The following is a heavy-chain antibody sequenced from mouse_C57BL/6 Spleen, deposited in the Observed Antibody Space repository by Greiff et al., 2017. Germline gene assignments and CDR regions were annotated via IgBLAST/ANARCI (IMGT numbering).Heavy chain of an antibody. J-gene: IGHJ2*01. CDR2: IYPGDGAT. CDR1: GYAFSSSW. V-gene: IGHV1-82*01. D-gene: IGHD2-3*01. Sequence: VQLQQSGPELVKPGASVKISCKASGYAFSSSWMNWVKQRPGKGLEWIGRIYPGDGATNYNGKFKGKATLTADKSSSTAYMQLISLTSEDSAVYFCARWGDGPLFDYWGQGTTLTVSS. CDR3: ARWGDGPLFDY.